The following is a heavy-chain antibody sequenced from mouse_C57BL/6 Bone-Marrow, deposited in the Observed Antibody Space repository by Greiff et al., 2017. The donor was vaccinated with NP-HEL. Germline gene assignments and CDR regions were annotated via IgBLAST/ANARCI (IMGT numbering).Heavy chain of an antibody. J-gene: IGHJ1*03. CDR2: INSDGGST. D-gene: IGHD1-1*01. CDR1: EYEFPSHD. Sequence: EVKVVESGGGLVQPGESLKLSCESNEYEFPSHDMSWVRKTPEKRLELVAAINSDGGSTYYPDTMERRFIISRDNTKKTLYLQMSSLKSEDTAMYYCARHPLLLGGWYFDVWGTGTTVTVSS. V-gene: IGHV5-2*03. CDR3: ARHPLLLGGWYFDV.